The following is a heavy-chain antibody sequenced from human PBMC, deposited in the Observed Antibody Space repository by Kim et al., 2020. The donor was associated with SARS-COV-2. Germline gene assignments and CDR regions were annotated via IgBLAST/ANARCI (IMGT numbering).Heavy chain of an antibody. V-gene: IGHV3-66*01. CDR3: ASRGGYDGLPGWLDDY. J-gene: IGHJ4*02. CDR2: IYSGGST. CDR1: GFTVSSNY. D-gene: IGHD5-12*01. Sequence: GGSLRLSCAASGFTVSSNYMSWVRQAPGKGLEWVSVIYSGGSTYYADSVKGRFTISRDNSKNTLYLQMNSLRAEDTAVYYCASRGGYDGLPGWLDDYWGQGTLVTVSS.